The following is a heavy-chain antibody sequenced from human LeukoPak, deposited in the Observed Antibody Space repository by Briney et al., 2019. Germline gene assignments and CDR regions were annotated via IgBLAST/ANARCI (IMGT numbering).Heavy chain of an antibody. D-gene: IGHD3-16*01. Sequence: PSETLSLICTVSGDFNNSGNYYWVWTRQPPGKALEWIGNIHYSQSTNYNPSLKSRVTISVDMSKSQFALRLSSVTAADTAVYYCTSAPNLYYYDWWGQGNLVTVFS. CDR1: GDFNNSGNYY. V-gene: IGHV4-61*01. J-gene: IGHJ4*02. CDR3: TSAPNLYYYDW. CDR2: IHYSQST.